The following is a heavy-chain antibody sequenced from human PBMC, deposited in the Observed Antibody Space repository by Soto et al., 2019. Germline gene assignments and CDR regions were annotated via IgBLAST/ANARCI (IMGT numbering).Heavy chain of an antibody. CDR3: ARDYCSTSSCFAY. V-gene: IGHV3-33*01. D-gene: IGHD2-2*01. J-gene: IGHJ4*02. CDR1: GFTFSDYG. Sequence: GGSLRLSCAASGFTFSDYGMHWVRQAPGKWLEWVAVIWYDGSKKYYVDSVKGRFTISRDSSKNMVYLQMNSLRAEDTAVYYCARDYCSTSSCFAYWGRGXLVTVYS. CDR2: IWYDGSKK.